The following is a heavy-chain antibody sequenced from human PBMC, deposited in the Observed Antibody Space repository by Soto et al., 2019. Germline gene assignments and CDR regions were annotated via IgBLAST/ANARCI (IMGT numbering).Heavy chain of an antibody. Sequence: ASVKVSCKASGYIFTSYGISWVRQAPGQGLEWMGRISTYNGNTSYAQKFQGRVTMTRDTSTSTVYMELSSLRSEDTAVYYCARDLRSYGDYDPPFDYWGQGTLVTVSS. CDR2: ISTYNGNT. J-gene: IGHJ4*02. CDR3: ARDLRSYGDYDPPFDY. D-gene: IGHD4-17*01. CDR1: GYIFTSYG. V-gene: IGHV1-18*01.